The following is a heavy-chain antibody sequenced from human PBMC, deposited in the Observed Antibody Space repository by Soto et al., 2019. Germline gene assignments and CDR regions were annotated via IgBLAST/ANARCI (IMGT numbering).Heavy chain of an antibody. CDR2: IYYSGST. V-gene: IGHV4-61*01. CDR3: ARRVDLYEASGIWFEP. Sequence: SETLSLTCTVSGGSVSSGSYYWSWIRQPPGKGLEWIGYIYYSGSTNYNPSLKSRVTISVDTSKNQFSLKLSSVTAADTAVYYCARRVDLYEASGIWFEPWGQGTLVTVSS. D-gene: IGHD6-13*01. J-gene: IGHJ5*02. CDR1: GGSVSSGSYY.